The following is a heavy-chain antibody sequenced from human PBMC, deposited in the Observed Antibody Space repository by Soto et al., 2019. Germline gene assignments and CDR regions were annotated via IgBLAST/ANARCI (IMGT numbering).Heavy chain of an antibody. D-gene: IGHD3-9*01. V-gene: IGHV1-3*01. Sequence: QVRLVQSGTEVKKPGASMKLSCKASGYSFTSYAIHWVRRAPGQRLEWMGWIFAGNGDTEYSPKFQDRVTITRDTSGSTTYIPLTSLGSEETAVYYCARNVPHTGYYNHWGPGTLVTVSS. CDR2: IFAGNGDT. CDR3: ARNVPHTGYYNH. J-gene: IGHJ5*02. CDR1: GYSFTSYA.